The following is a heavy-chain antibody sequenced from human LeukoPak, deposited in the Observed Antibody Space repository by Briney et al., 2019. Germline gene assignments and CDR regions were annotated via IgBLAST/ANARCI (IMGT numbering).Heavy chain of an antibody. CDR3: AKHTLVVTAIYY. D-gene: IGHD2-21*02. CDR1: GFTFSSYA. Sequence: PGGSLRPSCAASGFTFSSYAMSWVRQAPGKGLEWVSAITGSGGTTYYADSVKGRFTISRDNSKNTLYLQMNSLRAEDTAVYYCAKHTLVVTAIYYWGQGTLVTVSS. J-gene: IGHJ4*02. CDR2: ITGSGGTT. V-gene: IGHV3-23*01.